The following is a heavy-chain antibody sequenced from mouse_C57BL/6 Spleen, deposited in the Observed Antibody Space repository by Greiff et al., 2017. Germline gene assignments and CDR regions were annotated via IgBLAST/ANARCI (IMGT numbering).Heavy chain of an antibody. D-gene: IGHD2-2*01. J-gene: IGHJ4*01. CDR3: ARGPIYYGYDDDYAMDY. CDR2: ILPGSGST. V-gene: IGHV1-9*01. CDR1: GYTFTGYW. Sequence: VQLVESGAELMKPGASVKLSCKATGYTFTGYWIEWVKQRPGHGLEWIGEILPGSGSTNYNEKFKGKATFTADTSSNTAYMQLSSLTTEDSAIYYCARGPIYYGYDDDYAMDYWGQGTSVTVSS.